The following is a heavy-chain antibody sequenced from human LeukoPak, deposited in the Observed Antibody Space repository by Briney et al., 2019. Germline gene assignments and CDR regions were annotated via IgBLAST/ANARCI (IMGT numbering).Heavy chain of an antibody. CDR3: ARDPQSRGSSWYEPGAAFDI. CDR1: GGTFSSYA. V-gene: IGHV1-69*01. J-gene: IGHJ3*02. CDR2: MIPIFGTA. Sequence: ASVKVSCKASGGTFSSYAISWVRQAPGQGLEWMGGMIPIFGTANYAQKFQGRVTITADESTSTAYMELSSLRSEDTAVYYCARDPQSRGSSWYEPGAAFDIWGQGTMVTVSS. D-gene: IGHD6-13*01.